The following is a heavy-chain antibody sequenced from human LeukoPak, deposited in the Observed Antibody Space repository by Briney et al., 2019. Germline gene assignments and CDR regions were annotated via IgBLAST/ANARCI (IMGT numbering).Heavy chain of an antibody. V-gene: IGHV4-34*01. CDR2: INHSGST. D-gene: IGHD3-10*01. Sequence: SETLSLTCAVYGGSFSGYYWSWIRQPPGKGLEWIGEINHSGSTNYNPSLKSRVTVSVDTSKNQFSLKLSSVTAADTAVYYCARGGPYYYGSGRLNWFDPWGQGTLVTVSS. CDR3: ARGGPYYYGSGRLNWFDP. CDR1: GGSFSGYY. J-gene: IGHJ5*02.